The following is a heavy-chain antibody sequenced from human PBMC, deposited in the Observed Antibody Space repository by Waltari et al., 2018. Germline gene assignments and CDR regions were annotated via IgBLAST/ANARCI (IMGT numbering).Heavy chain of an antibody. CDR2: IYRSGTT. CDR1: GYSISSGYY. J-gene: IGHJ4*02. Sequence: QVQLQESGPGLVRPSEILSLTCGVSGYSISSGYYWGWIRQPPGKGLEWIGSIYRSGTTYYNPSLGSRVTMSGDTSKNQFSLKMSPVTAADTAVYYCTRRYTRRDYSPFDFWGQGTLVTVSS. V-gene: IGHV4-38-2*01. D-gene: IGHD4-4*01. CDR3: TRRYTRRDYSPFDF.